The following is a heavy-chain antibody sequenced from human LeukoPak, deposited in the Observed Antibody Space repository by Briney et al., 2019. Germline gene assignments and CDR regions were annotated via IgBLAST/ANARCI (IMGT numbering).Heavy chain of an antibody. CDR2: IYPGDSDT. V-gene: IGHV5-51*01. CDR3: ARRMKTVTTVGDFDY. D-gene: IGHD4-23*01. CDR1: GYSFTSYW. Sequence: GESLKISCKGSGYSFTSYWIGWVRQMPGKGLEWMGIIYPGDSDTRYSPSFQGQVTISADKSISTAYLQWSSLKASDTAMYYCARRMKTVTTVGDFDYWGQGTLVTVSS. J-gene: IGHJ4*02.